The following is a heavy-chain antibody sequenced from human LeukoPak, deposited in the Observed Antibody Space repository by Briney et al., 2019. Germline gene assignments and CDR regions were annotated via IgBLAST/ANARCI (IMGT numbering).Heavy chain of an antibody. Sequence: GGSLRLSCAASGFTFSSYWMSWVRQAPGKGLEWVANIKQDGSEKYYVDSVKGRFTISRDNAKNSLYLQMNSLSAEDTAVYYCAKGRGSGSYTDYYYYMDVWGKGTTVTVSS. CDR2: IKQDGSEK. J-gene: IGHJ6*03. CDR1: GFTFSSYW. V-gene: IGHV3-7*03. CDR3: AKGRGSGSYTDYYYYMDV. D-gene: IGHD3-10*01.